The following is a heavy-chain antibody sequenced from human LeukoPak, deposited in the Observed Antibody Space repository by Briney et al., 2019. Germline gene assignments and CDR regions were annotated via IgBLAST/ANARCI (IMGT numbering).Heavy chain of an antibody. V-gene: IGHV4-34*01. J-gene: IGHJ6*03. CDR3: ARLSEDSGYDSDYYYYMDV. D-gene: IGHD5-12*01. CDR2: INHSGST. CDR1: GGSFSGYY. Sequence: KSSETLSLTCAVYGGSFSGYYWSWIRQPPGKGLEWIGEINHSGSTNYNPSLKSRVTISVDTSKNQFSLKLSSVTAADTAVYYCARLSEDSGYDSDYYYYMDVWGKGTTVTISS.